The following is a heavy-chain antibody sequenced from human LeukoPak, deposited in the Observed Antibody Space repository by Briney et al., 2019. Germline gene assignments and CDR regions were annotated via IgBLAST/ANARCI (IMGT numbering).Heavy chain of an antibody. CDR1: GFTFSSYA. D-gene: IGHD6-13*01. Sequence: GGSLRLSCAASGFTFSSYAMHWVRQAPGKGLEWVAVISYDGSNKYYADSVKGRFTISRDNSKNTLYLQMNSLRAEDTAVYYCARDANSSWPEAFDIWGQGTMVTVSS. CDR2: ISYDGSNK. V-gene: IGHV3-30-3*01. CDR3: ARDANSSWPEAFDI. J-gene: IGHJ3*02.